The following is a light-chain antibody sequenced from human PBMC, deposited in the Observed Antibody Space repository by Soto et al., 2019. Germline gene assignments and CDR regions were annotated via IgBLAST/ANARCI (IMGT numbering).Light chain of an antibody. J-gene: IGKJ3*01. V-gene: IGKV3-15*01. CDR2: GAS. CDR3: QKYNNWPLFT. CDR1: QSVSSN. Sequence: EIVMTQSPATLSVSPGERATLSCRASQSVSSNLAWYQQKPGQAPRLLIYGASTRATDIPGRFSGSGSGTEFNLTISSLQSEDFAVDYCQKYNNWPLFTFGPGTKVDIK.